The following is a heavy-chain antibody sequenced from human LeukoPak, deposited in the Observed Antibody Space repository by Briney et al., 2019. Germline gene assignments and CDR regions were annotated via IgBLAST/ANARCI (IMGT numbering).Heavy chain of an antibody. V-gene: IGHV4-61*01. CDR2: IYYSGST. Sequence: SETLSLTCTVSGGSVSSGSYYWSWIRQPPGKGLEWIGYIYYSGSTNYNPSLKSRVTISVDTSKNQFSLKLSSVTAADTAVYYCARGDFWSGSNFDYWGQGTLVTVSS. CDR3: ARGDFWSGSNFDY. J-gene: IGHJ4*02. D-gene: IGHD3-3*01. CDR1: GGSVSSGSYY.